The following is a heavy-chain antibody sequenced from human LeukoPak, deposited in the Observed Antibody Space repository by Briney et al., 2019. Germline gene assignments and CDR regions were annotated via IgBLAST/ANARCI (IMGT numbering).Heavy chain of an antibody. Sequence: SGGSLRLSCAASGFTFTAYLIHWVRQAPGKGLEWVAVMSSDGNAMFYADSVKGRFTISRDNSKNTLYLQMNSLRAEDTAVYYCVRESEYYFDHSASFNSWGQGTLVTVSS. CDR2: MSSDGNAM. D-gene: IGHD3-22*01. CDR3: VRESEYYFDHSASFNS. V-gene: IGHV3-30*04. CDR1: GFTFTAYL. J-gene: IGHJ4*02.